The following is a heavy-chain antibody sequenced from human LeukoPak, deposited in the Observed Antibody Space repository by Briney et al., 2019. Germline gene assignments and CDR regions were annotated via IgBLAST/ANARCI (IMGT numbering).Heavy chain of an antibody. CDR2: ISSSSSTI. V-gene: IGHV3-48*04. CDR3: AKEIWYCSSTSCYTGAFDI. CDR1: GFTFSSYS. J-gene: IGHJ3*02. D-gene: IGHD2-2*02. Sequence: PGGSLRLSCAASGFTFSSYSMNWVRQAPGKGLEWVSYISSSSSTIYYADSVKGRFTISRDNAKNSLYLQMNSLRAEDTAVYYCAKEIWYCSSTSCYTGAFDIWGQGTMVTVSS.